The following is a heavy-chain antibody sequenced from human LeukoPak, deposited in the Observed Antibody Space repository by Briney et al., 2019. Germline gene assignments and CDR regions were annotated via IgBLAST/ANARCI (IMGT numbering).Heavy chain of an antibody. J-gene: IGHJ5*01. D-gene: IGHD6-19*01. Sequence: GGSLRLSCAASGFTFSNYNMNWVRQAPGKGLEWVSSISSSSRYIYDADSVKGRFTISRDNAKNSVYLQMNSLRAEDTAVYYCARYSSGWFDYWGQGTLVTVSS. V-gene: IGHV3-21*01. CDR3: ARYSSGWFDY. CDR2: ISSSSRYI. CDR1: GFTFSNYN.